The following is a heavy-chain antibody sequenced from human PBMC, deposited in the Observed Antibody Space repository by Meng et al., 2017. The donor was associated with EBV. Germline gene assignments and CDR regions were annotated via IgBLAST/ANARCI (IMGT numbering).Heavy chain of an antibody. CDR3: ARRGGVADWFDP. CDR2: INAGNGNT. CDR1: GYTFTSYA. J-gene: IGHJ5*02. Sequence: QVQLVPAGPGVNKPGHSVKVSCKASGYTFTSYAMRWVRQAPGQRLEWMGRINAGNGNTKYSQKFQGRVTITRDTSASTPYMELSSLRSEDTAVNYCARRGGVADWFDPWGQGTLVTVFS. D-gene: IGHD2-15*01. V-gene: IGHV1-3*01.